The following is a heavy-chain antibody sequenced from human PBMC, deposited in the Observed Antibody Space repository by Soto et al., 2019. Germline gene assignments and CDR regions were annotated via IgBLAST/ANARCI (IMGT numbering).Heavy chain of an antibody. CDR3: ARGGRMFYYDSSGPIYGMDV. Sequence: GASVKVSCKASGGTFSSYSISWVLQAPGQGLEWMGGIIPIFGTANYAQKFQGRVTITADESTSTAYMELSSLRSEDTAVYYCARGGRMFYYDSSGPIYGMDVWGQGTTVTVSS. V-gene: IGHV1-69*13. CDR1: GGTFSSYS. CDR2: IIPIFGTA. J-gene: IGHJ6*02. D-gene: IGHD3-22*01.